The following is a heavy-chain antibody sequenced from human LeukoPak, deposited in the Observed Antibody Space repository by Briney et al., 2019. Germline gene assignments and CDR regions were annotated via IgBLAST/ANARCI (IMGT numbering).Heavy chain of an antibody. Sequence: ASVKVSCKASGYTFTGYYMHWVRQASGQGLEWMGWINPNSGGTNYAQKFQGRVTMTRDTSISTAYMELRSLRSDDTAVYYCARVPLGDSSTYYYPKPDWFDPWGQGTLVIVSS. CDR1: GYTFTGYY. CDR2: INPNSGGT. CDR3: ARVPLGDSSTYYYPKPDWFDP. J-gene: IGHJ5*02. V-gene: IGHV1-2*02. D-gene: IGHD3-22*01.